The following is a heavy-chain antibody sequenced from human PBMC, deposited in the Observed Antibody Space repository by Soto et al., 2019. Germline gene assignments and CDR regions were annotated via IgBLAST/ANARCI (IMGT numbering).Heavy chain of an antibody. CDR2: ISYDGSNK. V-gene: IGHV3-30-3*01. D-gene: IGHD2-2*01. CDR3: ARSFLGYCSSNRWYDVDY. CDR1: GFSISSCA. Sequence: SLSLACAASGFSISSCAMHWDRQAPGKGLEWVAVISYDGSNKYYADSVKGRFTISRDNSKNTLYLQMNSLRAEDTAVYYCARSFLGYCSSNRWYDVDYCGQGTLVTVSS. J-gene: IGHJ4*02.